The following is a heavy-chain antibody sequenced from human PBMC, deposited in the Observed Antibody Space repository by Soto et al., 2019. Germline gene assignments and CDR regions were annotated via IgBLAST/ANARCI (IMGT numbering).Heavy chain of an antibody. CDR3: SKDIARYAFAARYR. D-gene: IGHD3-16*01. Sequence: TPGKGLEWVAAISYDGSNKYHADSVKGRFTISRDNSKNTLYLQMNSLRAEDTAVYFCSKDIARYAFAARYRRGHGAVVPVSS. CDR2: ISYDGSNK. V-gene: IGHV3-30*18. J-gene: IGHJ4*01.